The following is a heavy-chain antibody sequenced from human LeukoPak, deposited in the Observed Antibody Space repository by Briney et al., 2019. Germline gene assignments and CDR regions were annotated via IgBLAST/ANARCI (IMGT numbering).Heavy chain of an antibody. CDR3: ARDHDRSGYYFDY. D-gene: IGHD3-22*01. Sequence: ASVKVSCKASGYTFTGYYMHWVRQAPGQGLEWMGRINPNSGGTNYAQKFQGRVTMTRDTSISTAYMELSRLRSDDTAVYYCARDHDRSGYYFDYWGQGTLVTVSS. J-gene: IGHJ4*02. V-gene: IGHV1-2*06. CDR2: INPNSGGT. CDR1: GYTFTGYY.